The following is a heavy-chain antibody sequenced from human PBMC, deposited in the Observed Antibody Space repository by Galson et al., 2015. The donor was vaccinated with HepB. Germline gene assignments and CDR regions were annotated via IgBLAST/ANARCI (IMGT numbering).Heavy chain of an antibody. CDR1: GFIFHDYT. Sequence: SLRLSCAASGFIFHDYTMHWVRQAPGKGPEWVSIISWDGSATSYPDSVKGRFTISRDNSKKSLYLQMNSLRSEDTALYYCVRAGDYGGNNALDPWGQGTQVTVSS. CDR2: ISWDGSAT. V-gene: IGHV3-43*01. CDR3: VRAGDYGGNNALDP. J-gene: IGHJ5*02. D-gene: IGHD4-23*01.